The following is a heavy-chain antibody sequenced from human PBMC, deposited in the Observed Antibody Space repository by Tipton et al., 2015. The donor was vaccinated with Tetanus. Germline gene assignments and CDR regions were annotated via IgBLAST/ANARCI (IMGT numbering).Heavy chain of an antibody. V-gene: IGHV3-7*01. CDR2: IKQDGSEK. J-gene: IGHJ6*03. CDR3: AREVPIAVAGKTYCFMDE. D-gene: IGHD6-19*01. CDR1: GFTFSSYW. Sequence: SLRLSCAASGFTFSSYWMSWVRQAPGKGLEWVANIKQDGSEKYYVDSVKGRFTISRNNAKNSLYLQMNSLRAEDTAVYYCAREVPIAVAGKTYCFMDEWGKGSTVTGSS.